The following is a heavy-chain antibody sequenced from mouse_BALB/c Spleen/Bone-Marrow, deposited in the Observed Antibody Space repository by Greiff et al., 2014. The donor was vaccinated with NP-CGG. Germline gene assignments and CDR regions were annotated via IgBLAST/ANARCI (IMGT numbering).Heavy chain of an antibody. J-gene: IGHJ3*01. D-gene: IGHD1-1*01. CDR2: IDPANGNT. CDR1: GFNIKDTY. Sequence: VQLQQSGAELVKPGASVKLSCTASGFNIKDTYMHWVKQRPEQGLEWIGRIDPANGNTKYDPEFQGKATITADTSSNTAYLQLSSLTSEDTAVYYCASYYYGSSGFAYWGQGTLVTVSA. V-gene: IGHV14-3*02. CDR3: ASYYYGSSGFAY.